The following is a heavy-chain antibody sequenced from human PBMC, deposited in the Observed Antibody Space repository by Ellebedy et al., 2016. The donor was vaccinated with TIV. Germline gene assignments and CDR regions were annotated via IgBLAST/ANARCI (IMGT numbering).Heavy chain of an antibody. Sequence: PGGSLRLSCAASGFIFSDYYMSWIRQAPGKGLEWISYISSSGTPIYYADSVKGRFTISRDNAKNSLDLQMNSLRADDTAVYYCARDTRFIDQRHNWFDPWGQGAQVTVSS. CDR1: GFIFSDYY. D-gene: IGHD6-25*01. CDR2: ISSSGTPI. J-gene: IGHJ5*02. V-gene: IGHV3-11*01. CDR3: ARDTRFIDQRHNWFDP.